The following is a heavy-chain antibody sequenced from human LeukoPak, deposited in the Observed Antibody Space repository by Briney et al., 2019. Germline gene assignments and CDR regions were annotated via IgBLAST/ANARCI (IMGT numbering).Heavy chain of an antibody. V-gene: IGHV4-38-2*02. CDR1: SYSLSSGYY. J-gene: IGHJ3*02. CDR3: ARANHPNYHDSSGYLRPDAFDI. D-gene: IGHD3-22*01. CDR2: IYHNGST. Sequence: PSETLSLTCTVCSYSLSSGYYWGWIRQPPGKGLEWIGRIYHNGSTYYNPPLRTRPTISVDTSKNQFSLKLSSVTAADTAVYYCARANHPNYHDSSGYLRPDAFDIWGQGTMVTVSS.